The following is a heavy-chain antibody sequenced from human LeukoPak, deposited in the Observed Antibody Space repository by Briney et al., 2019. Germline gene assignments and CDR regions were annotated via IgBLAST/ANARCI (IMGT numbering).Heavy chain of an antibody. CDR3: ARATFDHYCSSTSCKVAWFDP. J-gene: IGHJ5*02. CDR1: GYTFTGYY. V-gene: IGHV1-2*04. Sequence: ASVKVSCKASGYTFTGYYMHWVRQAPGQGLEWMGWINPNSGGTNYAQKFQGWVTMTRDTSISTAYMELSGLRSDDTAVYYCARATFDHYCSSTSCKVAWFDPWGQGTLVTVSS. D-gene: IGHD2-2*01. CDR2: INPNSGGT.